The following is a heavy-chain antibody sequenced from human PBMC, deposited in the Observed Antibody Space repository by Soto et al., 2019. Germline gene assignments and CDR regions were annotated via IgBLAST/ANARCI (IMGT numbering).Heavy chain of an antibody. V-gene: IGHV4-34*01. CDR2: INHSGST. J-gene: IGHJ6*02. CDR3: ARGGLLWFGEFYYYYYVMDV. CDR1: GGSFSGYY. Sequence: SETLSLTCAVYGGSFSGYYWSWIRQPPGKGLEWIGEINHSGSTNYNPSLKSRVTISVDTSKNQFSLKLSSVTAADTAVYYCARGGLLWFGEFYYYYYVMDVWGQGTPVTVSS. D-gene: IGHD3-10*01.